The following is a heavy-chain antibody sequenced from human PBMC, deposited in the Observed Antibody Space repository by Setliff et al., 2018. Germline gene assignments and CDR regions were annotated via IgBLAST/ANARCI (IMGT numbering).Heavy chain of an antibody. J-gene: IGHJ4*02. CDR1: GGSISSGAYY. CDR2: IYYSGST. Sequence: SETLSLTCTVSGGSISSGAYYWSWIRQPPGKGLEWIGYIYYSGSTYYNPSLKSRVTISVDTSKNQFSLKLSSVTAADTAVYYCARESRYYYDNLGTLDYWGQGTLVTVSS. V-gene: IGHV4-30-4*08. CDR3: ARESRYYYDNLGTLDY. D-gene: IGHD3-22*01.